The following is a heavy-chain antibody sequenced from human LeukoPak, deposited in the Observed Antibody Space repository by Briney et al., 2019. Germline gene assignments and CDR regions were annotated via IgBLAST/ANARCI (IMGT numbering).Heavy chain of an antibody. J-gene: IGHJ1*01. Sequence: GGSLRLSCAASGFTVSSSYMNWVRQAPGRGLEWVSLVYDDGRTFYADSVKGRFTISRDTSRNTLYLQVNSLKAEDTAVYYCAKATQSAAGYFQHWGQGTLVTVSS. V-gene: IGHV3-53*01. CDR2: VYDDGRT. CDR3: AKATQSAAGYFQH. CDR1: GFTVSSSY. D-gene: IGHD6-13*01.